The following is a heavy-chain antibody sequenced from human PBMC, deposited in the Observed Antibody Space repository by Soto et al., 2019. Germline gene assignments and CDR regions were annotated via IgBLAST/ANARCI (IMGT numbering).Heavy chain of an antibody. Sequence: EVQLVESGGGWVQPGRSLRLSCAASGFTCDDYAMHWVRQAPGKGLEWVSGISWTSGSIGYADSVKGRFTISRDNAKNSLYLQMNSLRAEDTALYYCATEPGIAVSDYWGQGTLVTVSS. CDR3: ATEPGIAVSDY. V-gene: IGHV3-9*01. D-gene: IGHD6-19*01. CDR1: GFTCDDYA. CDR2: ISWTSGSI. J-gene: IGHJ4*02.